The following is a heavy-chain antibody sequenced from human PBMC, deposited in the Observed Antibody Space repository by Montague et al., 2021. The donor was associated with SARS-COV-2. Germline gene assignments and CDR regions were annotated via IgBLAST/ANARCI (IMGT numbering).Heavy chain of an antibody. CDR2: IYASGGT. CDR3: GRGVVAATPVVDY. D-gene: IGHD2-15*01. Sequence: ETLSLTCTVPGDPISSFYWNWIRQPAGKGLEWIGRIYASGGTNYNPSLKSRVTMSVDTSKNQFSLKLNSVTAADTAVYYCGRGVVAATPVVDYWGRGTLVTVSS. CDR1: GDPISSFY. J-gene: IGHJ4*02. V-gene: IGHV4-4*07.